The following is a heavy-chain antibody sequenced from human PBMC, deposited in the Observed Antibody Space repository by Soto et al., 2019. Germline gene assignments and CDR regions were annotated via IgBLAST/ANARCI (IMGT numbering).Heavy chain of an antibody. V-gene: IGHV4-30-4*01. J-gene: IGHJ4*02. CDR1: GGSISSGDYY. D-gene: IGHD3-22*01. CDR3: ARHGQLYNSGYYFHLDY. CDR2: IYYTGST. Sequence: SETLSLTCTVSGGSISSGDYYWSWIRQPPGKGLEWIGYIYYTGSTNYNPSLKSRVTISVDTSKNQFSLKLSSVSAADTAVYYCARHGQLYNSGYYFHLDYWGQGTLVTVSS.